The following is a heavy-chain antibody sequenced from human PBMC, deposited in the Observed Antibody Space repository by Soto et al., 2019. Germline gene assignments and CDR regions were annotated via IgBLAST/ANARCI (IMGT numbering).Heavy chain of an antibody. CDR3: ARLEGLATISYYFDF. CDR1: DDSINSDKYY. D-gene: IGHD3-9*01. V-gene: IGHV4-39*01. CDR2: IYYRGNA. J-gene: IGHJ4*02. Sequence: SETLSLTFSVSDDSINSDKYYLGWIRQPPGKGLEWIGSIYYRGNAYYTPSLQTRVTIPLDKSKSQFSLKLNSVTAADSAVYFCARLEGLATISYYFDFWGPGALVTVSS.